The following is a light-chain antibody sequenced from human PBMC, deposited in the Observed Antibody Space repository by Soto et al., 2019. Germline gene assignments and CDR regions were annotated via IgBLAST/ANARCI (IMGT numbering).Light chain of an antibody. CDR1: SSDVGGYNY. Sequence: QSALTQPPSASGSPGQSVTISCTGTSSDVGGYNYVSWYQQHPGKAPKLMIYEVSKRPSGVPDRFSGSKSDNTASLTVSGLQAEDEADYYCSSYAGSNNRVFGTGTQLTVL. CDR2: EVS. J-gene: IGLJ7*01. CDR3: SSYAGSNNRV. V-gene: IGLV2-8*01.